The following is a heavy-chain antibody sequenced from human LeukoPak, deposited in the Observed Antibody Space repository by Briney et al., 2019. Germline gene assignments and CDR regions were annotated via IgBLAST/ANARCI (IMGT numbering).Heavy chain of an antibody. CDR1: GGSISNSTYY. CDR3: ARVAMEVTTFGPFDP. D-gene: IGHD4-17*01. CDR2: MYYSGST. Sequence: SETLSLTCTVSGGSISNSTYYWGWIRQPPGKGLEWIGNMYYSGSTYYNPSLKSRVTISVDTSKKQFSLRLSSVTAADTAVYYCARVAMEVTTFGPFDPWGQGTLVTVSS. V-gene: IGHV4-39*07. J-gene: IGHJ5*02.